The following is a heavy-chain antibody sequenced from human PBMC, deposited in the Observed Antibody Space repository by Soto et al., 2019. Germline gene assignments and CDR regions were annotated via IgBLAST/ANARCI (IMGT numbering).Heavy chain of an antibody. CDR2: IYHRGST. J-gene: IGHJ5*02. Sequence: QVQLQESGAGLVKPSGTLSLTCAVSGGSISSSNWWSWVRQPPGKGLEWIGEIYHRGSTNYNPSLKGRVTISVDKSKNQVSLKLSSVTAADTAVYYCAREVGGGVAERWFAPWGQGTLVTVSS. CDR3: AREVGGGVAERWFAP. D-gene: IGHD6-19*01. CDR1: GGSISSSNW. V-gene: IGHV4-4*02.